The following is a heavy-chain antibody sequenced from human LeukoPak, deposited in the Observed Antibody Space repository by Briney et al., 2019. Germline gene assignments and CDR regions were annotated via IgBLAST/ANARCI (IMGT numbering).Heavy chain of an antibody. J-gene: IGHJ4*02. V-gene: IGHV3-30*02. CDR3: AKENPHNDY. Sequence: PGGSLRLSCAASGFTFRTYGMHWVRQAPGKGLEWVAFIWYGGDNKYYADSVKGRFTISRDNSKNTLYLQMNSLRAEDTALYYCAKENPHNDYWGQGTLVTVSS. CDR1: GFTFRTYG. CDR2: IWYGGDNK.